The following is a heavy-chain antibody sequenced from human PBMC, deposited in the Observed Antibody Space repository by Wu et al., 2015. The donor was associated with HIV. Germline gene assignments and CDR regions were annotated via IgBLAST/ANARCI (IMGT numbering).Heavy chain of an antibody. V-gene: IGHV1-18*01. D-gene: IGHD6-19*01. J-gene: IGHJ5*02. CDR3: ARCIAVALSGRNWFDP. Sequence: VQLVQSGGEVKKPGASVKVACKASGYIFTDYGINWVRQAPGQGLEWMGWISAQNGNTKYAQKFQGRVTMTTDTSSSTAYMELRSLRSDDTAVYYCARCIAVALSGRNWFDPWGQGTLVTVSS. CDR1: GYIFTDYG. CDR2: ISAQNGNT.